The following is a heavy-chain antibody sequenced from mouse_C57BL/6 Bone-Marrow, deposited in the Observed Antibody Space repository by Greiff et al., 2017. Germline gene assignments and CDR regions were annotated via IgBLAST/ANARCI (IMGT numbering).Heavy chain of an antibody. D-gene: IGHD1-1*01. J-gene: IGHJ1*03. CDR3: AKNYGSSYGWYFDV. CDR1: GYTFTGSW. CDR2: ILPGSGST. Sequence: QVQLQQSGAELMKPGASVTLSCKATGYTFTGSWIEWVKQRPGHGLEWLGEILPGSGSTNYNETFKGKATFTADTSSNTSYMRLSSLTTEDSASYYGAKNYGSSYGWYFDVWGTGTTLTVSS. V-gene: IGHV1-9*01.